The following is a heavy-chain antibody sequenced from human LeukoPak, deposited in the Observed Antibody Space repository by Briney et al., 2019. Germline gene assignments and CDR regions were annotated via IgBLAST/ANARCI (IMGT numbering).Heavy chain of an antibody. V-gene: IGHV4-59*01. J-gene: IGHJ4*02. CDR2: IQYRGNA. CDR3: ARVGSLTTFD. Sequence: PSETLSLTCTVSGGSISTYYWTWIPQPPGKGLEWIGYIQYRGNADYNPSLKSRVTISVDTSNNQCSLRLSSVTAADTAMYYCARVGSLTTFDWGQGTLVTVSS. CDR1: GGSISTYY. D-gene: IGHD4-17*01.